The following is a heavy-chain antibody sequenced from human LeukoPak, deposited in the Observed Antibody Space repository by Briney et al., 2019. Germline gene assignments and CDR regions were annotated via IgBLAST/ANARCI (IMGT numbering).Heavy chain of an antibody. J-gene: IGHJ3*02. CDR1: GGSVTSSSHY. D-gene: IGHD3-10*01. Sequence: SETLSLTCTVSGGSVTSSSHYWGWIRQPPGKGLEWIASIYYSGDDYYNPSLKSRATIFVDTSQSQFSLKLSSLTAADTAVYYCARSMFRSAFDIWGQGTMVTVSS. V-gene: IGHV4-39*01. CDR3: ARSMFRSAFDI. CDR2: IYYSGDD.